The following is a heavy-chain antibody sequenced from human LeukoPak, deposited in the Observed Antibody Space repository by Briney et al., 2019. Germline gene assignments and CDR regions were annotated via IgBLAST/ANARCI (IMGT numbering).Heavy chain of an antibody. CDR2: IRSKAYGGTR. V-gene: IGHV3-49*04. D-gene: IGHD2-2*02. CDR3: TRQYCSSTSCYINWFDP. J-gene: IGHJ5*02. Sequence: PGGSLRLSCAASGFQFNAYSMSWVRQAPGKGLEWVGFIRSKAYGGTREYAASVKGRFTISRDDSKSIAYLQMNSLKTEDTAVYYCTRQYCSSTSCYINWFDPWGQGTLVTVSS. CDR1: GFQFNAYS.